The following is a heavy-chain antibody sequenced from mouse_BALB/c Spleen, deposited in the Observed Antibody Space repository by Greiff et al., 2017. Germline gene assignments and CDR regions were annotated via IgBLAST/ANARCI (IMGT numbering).Heavy chain of an antibody. CDR1: GFAFSSYD. V-gene: IGHV5-12-1*01. J-gene: IGHJ3*01. CDR3: ARHPTALHYDYAWFAY. CDR2: ISSGGGST. Sequence: EVQLVESGGGLVKPGGSLKLSCAASGFAFSSYDMSWVRQTPEKRLEWVAYISSGGGSTYYPDTVKGRFTISRDNAKNTLYLQMSSLKSEDTAMYYCARHPTALHYDYAWFAYWGQGTLVTVSA. D-gene: IGHD2-4*01.